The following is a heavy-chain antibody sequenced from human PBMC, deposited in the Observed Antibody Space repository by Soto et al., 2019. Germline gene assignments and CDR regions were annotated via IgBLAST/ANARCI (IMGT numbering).Heavy chain of an antibody. CDR2: VHHSWGS. V-gene: IGHV4-59*08. D-gene: IGHD3-10*01. Sequence: QVQLQESGPGLVKPSETLSLSCTVSGGSISSYYWSWFRQSPGKGMEWIGYVHHSWGSSYNPSLQSRVAISLDTSKGQFSLKVTSVTATDTAVYYCARQGFGPLHGLVDVWCQGTTVTVSS. CDR3: ARQGFGPLHGLVDV. CDR1: GGSISSYY. J-gene: IGHJ6*02.